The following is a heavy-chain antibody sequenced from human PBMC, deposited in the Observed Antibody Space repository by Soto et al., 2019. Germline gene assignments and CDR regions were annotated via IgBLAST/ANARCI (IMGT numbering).Heavy chain of an antibody. CDR1: GYTFTSYG. Sequence: RASVKVSCKASGYTFTSYGISWVRQAPGQGLEWMGWISAYNGNTNYAQKLQGRVTMTTDTSTSTAYMELRSLRSDDTAVYYCASAHYYGSGSYYKDYYYGMDVWGQGTTVTVSS. CDR2: ISAYNGNT. J-gene: IGHJ6*02. V-gene: IGHV1-18*01. D-gene: IGHD3-10*01. CDR3: ASAHYYGSGSYYKDYYYGMDV.